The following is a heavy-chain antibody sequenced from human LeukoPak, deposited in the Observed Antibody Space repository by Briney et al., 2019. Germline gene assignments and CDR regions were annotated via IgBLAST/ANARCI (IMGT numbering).Heavy chain of an antibody. CDR3: ARDGRVGSGWSTFDY. CDR1: GYSISSGYY. Sequence: SETLSLTCTVSGYSISSGYYWGWIRQPPGKGLEWIGYIYYSGSTNYNPSLKSRVTISVDTSKNQFSLKLSSVIAADTAVYYCARDGRVGSGWSTFDYWGQGTLVTVSS. V-gene: IGHV4-61*01. D-gene: IGHD6-19*01. J-gene: IGHJ4*02. CDR2: IYYSGST.